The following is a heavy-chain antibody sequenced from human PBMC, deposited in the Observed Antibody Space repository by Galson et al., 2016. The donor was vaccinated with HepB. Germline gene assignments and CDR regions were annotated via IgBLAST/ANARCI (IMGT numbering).Heavy chain of an antibody. CDR3: ARDGLGAFDL. CDR2: IRTDG. Sequence: SLRLSCAASGFTFSSYWMHWLRQAPGKELVWVARIRTDGTYADSLEGRFITTRDNAKNTLYLEMNSLRAEDTAVYFCARDGLGAFDLWGQGTMVTVSS. V-gene: IGHV3-74*01. J-gene: IGHJ3*01. D-gene: IGHD3-16*01. CDR1: GFTFSSYW.